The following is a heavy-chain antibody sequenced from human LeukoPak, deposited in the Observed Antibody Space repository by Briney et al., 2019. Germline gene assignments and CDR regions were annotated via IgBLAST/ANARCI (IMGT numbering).Heavy chain of an antibody. Sequence: GGSLRLSCAASGFIFDDYGMSWVRQAPGKGLEWVSGVTWNGSRTGYADSVKGRFTISRDSAKKSLYLQMNSLRAEDTALYYCARDPTEGFEELLSPPDYWGQGTLVTVSS. J-gene: IGHJ4*02. D-gene: IGHD3-10*01. CDR1: GFIFDDYG. CDR2: VTWNGSRT. CDR3: ARDPTEGFEELLSPPDY. V-gene: IGHV3-20*04.